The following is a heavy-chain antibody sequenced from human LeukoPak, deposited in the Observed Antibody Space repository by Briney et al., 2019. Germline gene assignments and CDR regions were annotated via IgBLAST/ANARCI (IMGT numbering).Heavy chain of an antibody. CDR3: AKHYGRSDY. D-gene: IGHD4-17*01. Sequence: SETLSLTCAVYGGSFSGYYWSWIRQPPGKGLEWIGEINHSGSTNYNPSLKSRVTISVDTSKNQFSLKLSSVTAADTAVYYCAKHYGRSDYWGQGTLVTVSS. V-gene: IGHV4-34*01. CDR1: GGSFSGYY. J-gene: IGHJ4*02. CDR2: INHSGST.